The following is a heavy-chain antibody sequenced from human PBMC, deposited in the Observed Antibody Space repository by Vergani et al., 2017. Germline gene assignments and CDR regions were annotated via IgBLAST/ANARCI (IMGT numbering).Heavy chain of an antibody. J-gene: IGHJ4*02. CDR2: ISSSSSYI. CDR1: GFTFSSYS. Sequence: EVQLVESGGGLVKPGGSLRLSCAASGFTFSSYSMNWVRQAPGKGLEWVSSISSSSSYIYYADSVKDRFTISRDNAKSTLYLHMSSLRAEDTAIYYCARDGEKVGYRRHNYLDFWGQGTLVTVSS. CDR3: ARDGEKVGYRRHNYLDF. V-gene: IGHV3-21*06. D-gene: IGHD6-25*01.